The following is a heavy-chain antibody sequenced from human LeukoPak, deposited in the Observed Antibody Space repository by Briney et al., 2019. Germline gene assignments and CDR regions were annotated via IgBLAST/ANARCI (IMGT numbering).Heavy chain of an antibody. J-gene: IGHJ4*02. CDR3: ARESHYYDSSGYYYLEDY. CDR1: GGSISSGGYY. V-gene: IGHV4-30-2*01. Sequence: PSQTLSLTCTVSGGSISSGGYYWSWIRQPPGKGLEWIGYIYHSGSTYYNPSLKSQVTISVDRSKNQFSLKLSSVTAADTAVYYCARESHYYDSSGYYYLEDYWGQGTLVTVSS. CDR2: IYHSGST. D-gene: IGHD3-22*01.